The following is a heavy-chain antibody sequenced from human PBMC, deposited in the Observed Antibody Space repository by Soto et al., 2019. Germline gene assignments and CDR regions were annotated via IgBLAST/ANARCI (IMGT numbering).Heavy chain of an antibody. Sequence: QLQLQESGPGLVKPSETLSLTCTVSGGSISSFNYFWGWIRQPPGKGLEWIGCLYYSGNTYYNPSLHSRVTISVDTSKKQCTLTLRSVTAADTAVYYCARGGGSTFNWFDPWGQGTLVTVSP. V-gene: IGHV4-39*01. D-gene: IGHD2-15*01. J-gene: IGHJ5*02. CDR2: LYYSGNT. CDR1: GGSISSFNYF. CDR3: ARGGGSTFNWFDP.